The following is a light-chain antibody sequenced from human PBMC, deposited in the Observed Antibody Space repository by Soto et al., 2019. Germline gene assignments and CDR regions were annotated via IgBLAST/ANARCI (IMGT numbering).Light chain of an antibody. J-gene: IGKJ5*01. V-gene: IGKV3-15*01. CDR2: GAS. CDR3: QQYNTWRSIT. CDR1: QSISSN. Sequence: EIVMTQSPATLSVSPGERATLSCRASQSISSNLGWYQQRPGQAPRLLIYGASTRATGIPARFSGSGSGTEFTLTISSLPSEDFAVYYCQQYNTWRSITFGQGTRLEIK.